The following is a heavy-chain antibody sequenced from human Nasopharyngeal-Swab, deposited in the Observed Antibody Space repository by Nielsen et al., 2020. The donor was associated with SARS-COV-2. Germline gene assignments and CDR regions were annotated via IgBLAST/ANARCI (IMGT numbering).Heavy chain of an antibody. CDR1: RGTFRSYV. Sequence: SVTVSCKDSRGTFRSYVISWVRQAPGQGMEWMGGIIPIFGTANYAQKFQGRVTITADESTSTAYMELSSLRSEDTAVYYCARVRERVQMYDYYYMDVWGKGTTVTVSS. D-gene: IGHD3-10*01. V-gene: IGHV1-69*13. CDR3: ARVRERVQMYDYYYMDV. CDR2: IIPIFGTA. J-gene: IGHJ6*03.